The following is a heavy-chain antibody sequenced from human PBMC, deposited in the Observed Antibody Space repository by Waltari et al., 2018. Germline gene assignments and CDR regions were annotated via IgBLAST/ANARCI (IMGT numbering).Heavy chain of an antibody. V-gene: IGHV3-74*01. D-gene: IGHD3-16*01. CDR2: INSDDVTT. CDR1: GFDFSTFW. CDR3: TRGGSRGFDH. J-gene: IGHJ4*02. Sequence: EVQLVESGGGLVQPGGSLRLSCAASGFDFSTFWMDWVRQAPGEGRVGGSRINSDDVTTSYADSVKGRFTISRDNGRNTVYLKMNDLRVDDTAVYYCTRGGSRGFDHWGQGTLVTVSS.